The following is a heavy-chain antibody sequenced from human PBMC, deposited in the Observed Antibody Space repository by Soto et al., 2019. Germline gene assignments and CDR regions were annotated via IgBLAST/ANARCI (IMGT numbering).Heavy chain of an antibody. J-gene: IGHJ4*02. V-gene: IGHV4-30-2*01. CDR3: ATSIAGKDGXFDS. CDR2: IYHSGST. D-gene: IGHD6-6*01. CDR1: GGSISSGGYS. Sequence: SETLSLTCAVSGGSISSGGYSWSWIRQPPGKGLEWIGYIYHSGSTYCNPSLKSRVTISVDRSKNQFSLKLSSVTAADTAVYYCATSIAGKDGXFDSWGQATLVTVSS.